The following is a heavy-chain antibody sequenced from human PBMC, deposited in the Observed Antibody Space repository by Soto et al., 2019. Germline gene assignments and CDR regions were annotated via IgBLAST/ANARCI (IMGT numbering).Heavy chain of an antibody. J-gene: IGHJ4*02. CDR2: IYYSGST. CDR3: ARSQGYCSGGSCYGGPFDY. Sequence: SKTLSLTCTVSGGSISSYYWSWIRQPPGKGLEWIGYIYYSGSTNYNPSLKSRVTISVDTSKNQFSLKLSSVTAADTAVYYCARSQGYCSGGSCYGGPFDYWGQGTLVTVSS. D-gene: IGHD2-15*01. CDR1: GGSISSYY. V-gene: IGHV4-59*01.